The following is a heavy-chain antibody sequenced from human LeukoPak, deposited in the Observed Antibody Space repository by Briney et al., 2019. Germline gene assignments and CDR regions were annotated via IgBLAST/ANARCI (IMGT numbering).Heavy chain of an antibody. J-gene: IGHJ6*03. D-gene: IGHD3-10*01. CDR1: GGSISTSNYY. Sequence: SETLSLTCTVSGGSISTSNYYWGWIRQPPGKGLEWIGEINHSGSTNYNPSLKSRVTISVDTSKNQFSLKLSSVTAADTAVYYCARLTKNDSGSFRFGKKKRGYMDVWGKGTTVTISS. V-gene: IGHV4-39*07. CDR2: INHSGST. CDR3: ARLTKNDSGSFRFGKKKRGYMDV.